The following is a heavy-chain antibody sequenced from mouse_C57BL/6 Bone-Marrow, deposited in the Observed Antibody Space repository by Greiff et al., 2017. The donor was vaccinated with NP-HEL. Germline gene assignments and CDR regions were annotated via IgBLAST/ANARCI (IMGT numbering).Heavy chain of an antibody. D-gene: IGHD2-4*01. V-gene: IGHV1-19*01. CDR3: ASDYDVDY. CDR2: INPYNGGT. J-gene: IGHJ2*01. Sequence: VQLKQSGPVLVKPGASVKMSCKASGYTFTDYYMNWVKQSHGKSLEWIGVINPYNGGTSYNQKFKGKATLTVDKSSSTAYMELNSLTAEDSAVYYCASDYDVDYWGQGTTLTVSS. CDR1: GYTFTDYY.